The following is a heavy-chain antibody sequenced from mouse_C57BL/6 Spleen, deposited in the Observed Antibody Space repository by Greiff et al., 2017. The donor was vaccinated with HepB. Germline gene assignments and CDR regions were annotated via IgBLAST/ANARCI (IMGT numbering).Heavy chain of an antibody. Sequence: EVQRVESGPGLVKPSQSLSLTCSVTGYSITSGYYWNWIRQFPGNKLEWMGYISYDGSNNYNPSLKNRISITRDTSKNQFFLKLNSVTTEDTATYYCARDTSSSPDYWGQGTSVTVSS. CDR2: ISYDGSN. J-gene: IGHJ4*01. D-gene: IGHD1-1*01. V-gene: IGHV3-6*01. CDR1: GYSITSGYY. CDR3: ARDTSSSPDY.